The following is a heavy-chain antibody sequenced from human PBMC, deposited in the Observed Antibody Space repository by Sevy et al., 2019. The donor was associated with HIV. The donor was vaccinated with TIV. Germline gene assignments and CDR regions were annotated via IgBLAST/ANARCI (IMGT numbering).Heavy chain of an antibody. J-gene: IGHJ4*02. D-gene: IGHD2-15*01. V-gene: IGHV4-4*07. CDR3: ARGFSSGGSSYYFDN. CDR2: IYSSGST. CDR1: GGSIRNYY. Sequence: PETLSLTCTVSGGSIRNYYWTWIRQPAGKGLEWIGRIYSSGSTNYNPSLRSRVTMSVDTSKNHFSLKLSSVTAADTAVYYCARGFSSGGSSYYFDNWGQGALVTVSS.